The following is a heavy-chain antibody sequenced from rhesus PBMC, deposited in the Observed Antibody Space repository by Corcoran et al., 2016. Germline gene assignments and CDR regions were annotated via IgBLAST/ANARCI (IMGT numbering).Heavy chain of an antibody. D-gene: IGHD4-23*01. CDR2: ISGSSGNT. CDR1: GGSVSSSDW. Sequence: QVQLQESGPGLVKPSEPLSLTCAVSGGSVSSSDWWSWIRQPPGKGLVWIVDISGSSGNTYYNPSLKSRVTISTDTSKNQFSRKLSSVAAAETAVYYCARGGTVTFCDYWGQGVRVTVSS. V-gene: IGHV4-65*01. J-gene: IGHJ4*01. CDR3: ARGGTVTFCDY.